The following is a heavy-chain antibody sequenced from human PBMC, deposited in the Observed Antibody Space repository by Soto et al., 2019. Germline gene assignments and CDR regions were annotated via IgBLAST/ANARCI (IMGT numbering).Heavy chain of an antibody. Sequence: GGSLRLSCAASGFTFSSYGMHWVRQAPGKGLEWVAVISYDGSNKYYADSVKGRFTISRDNSKNTLYLQMNSLRAEDTAVYYCARETGYSSGWRQDYWGQGTLVTVSS. J-gene: IGHJ4*02. D-gene: IGHD6-19*01. CDR3: ARETGYSSGWRQDY. V-gene: IGHV3-30*03. CDR2: ISYDGSNK. CDR1: GFTFSSYG.